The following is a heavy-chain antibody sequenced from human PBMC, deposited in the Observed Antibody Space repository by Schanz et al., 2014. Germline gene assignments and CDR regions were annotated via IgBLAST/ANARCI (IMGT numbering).Heavy chain of an antibody. Sequence: QVQLVQSGAEVKKPGASVKVSCKASGYTTFTDYYIHWVRQAPGQGLEWMGMINPSGGSTTYAQKFQGRVTITADRSTSTAYMELSSLRSEDTAVYYCARGYGDSPTDFWGQGTLVTVSS. D-gene: IGHD4-17*01. CDR1: GYTTFTDYY. CDR2: INPSGGST. V-gene: IGHV1-46*01. J-gene: IGHJ4*02. CDR3: ARGYGDSPTDF.